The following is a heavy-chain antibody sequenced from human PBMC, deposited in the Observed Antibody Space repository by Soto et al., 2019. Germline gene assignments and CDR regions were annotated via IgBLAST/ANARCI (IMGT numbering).Heavy chain of an antibody. Sequence: SETLSLTCAVYGGSFSDFYWNCIRQPPGKGLEWIGEINHSGSTSYNPSLKSRVTISVDTSKNQISLKLTSVTAADTAVYYCARGPRVVWVVPTAQRDVSDIWGQGTMVTVSS. CDR1: GGSFSDFY. V-gene: IGHV4-34*01. D-gene: IGHD2-2*01. CDR3: ARGPRVVWVVPTAQRDVSDI. J-gene: IGHJ3*02. CDR2: INHSGST.